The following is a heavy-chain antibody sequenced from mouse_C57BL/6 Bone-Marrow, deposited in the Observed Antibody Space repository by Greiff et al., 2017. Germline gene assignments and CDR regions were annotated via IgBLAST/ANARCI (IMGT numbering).Heavy chain of an antibody. CDR2: IYPGSGNT. CDR3: ARKGWLLPLDY. V-gene: IGHV1-76*01. D-gene: IGHD2-3*01. Sequence: QVQLQQSGAELVRPGASVKLSCKASGYTFTDYYINWVKQRPGQGLEWIARIYPGSGNTYYNEKFKGKATLTAEKSSSTAYMQLSSLTSEDSAVYCGARKGWLLPLDYWGQGTTLTVSS. CDR1: GYTFTDYY. J-gene: IGHJ2*01.